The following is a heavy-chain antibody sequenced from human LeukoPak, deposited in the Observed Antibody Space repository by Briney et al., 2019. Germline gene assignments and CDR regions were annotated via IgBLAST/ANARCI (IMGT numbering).Heavy chain of an antibody. J-gene: IGHJ4*02. V-gene: IGHV3-23*01. CDR3: AKDSQRIAVADPNDY. CDR2: ISGSGGST. Sequence: HPGGSLRLSRAASGFTFSSYAMSWVRQAPGKGLEWVSAISGSGGSTYYADSVKGRFTISRDNSKNTLYLQMNSLRAEDTAVYYCAKDSQRIAVADPNDYWGQGTLVTVSS. CDR1: GFTFSSYA. D-gene: IGHD6-19*01.